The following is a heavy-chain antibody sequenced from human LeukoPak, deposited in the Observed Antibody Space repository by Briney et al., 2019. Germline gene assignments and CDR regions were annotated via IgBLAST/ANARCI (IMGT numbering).Heavy chain of an antibody. Sequence: ASVKASCKASGYTFTSYGISWVRQAPGQGLEWMGWISAYNGNTNYAQKLQGRVTMTTDTSTSTAYMELRSLRSDDTAVYYCAREEVFYDFWSGYYGRRWFDPWGQGTLVTVSS. CDR1: GYTFTSYG. CDR2: ISAYNGNT. CDR3: AREEVFYDFWSGYYGRRWFDP. V-gene: IGHV1-18*01. D-gene: IGHD3-3*01. J-gene: IGHJ5*02.